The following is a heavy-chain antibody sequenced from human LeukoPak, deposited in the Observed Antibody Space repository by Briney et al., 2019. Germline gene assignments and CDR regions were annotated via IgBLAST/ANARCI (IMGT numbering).Heavy chain of an antibody. J-gene: IGHJ4*02. Sequence: GGSLRLSCTVSGFTLSNDDMTWVRQAPGKGLEWVSMIYSGGNTFYADSVKGRFTISRDNSKNTLYLQMNSLRAEDTAVYYCARHWDNPQFDYWGQGTLVTVSS. CDR3: ARHWDNPQFDY. D-gene: IGHD1-14*01. CDR1: GFTLSNDD. CDR2: IYSGGNT. V-gene: IGHV3-66*04.